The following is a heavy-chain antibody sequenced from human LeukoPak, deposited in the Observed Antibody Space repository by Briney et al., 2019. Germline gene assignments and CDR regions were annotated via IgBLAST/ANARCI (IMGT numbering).Heavy chain of an antibody. V-gene: IGHV4-39*07. D-gene: IGHD3-22*01. CDR1: GGSISSSSYY. CDR2: IYYSGST. CDR3: ARTYYYDSSGSQNFDY. J-gene: IGHJ4*02. Sequence: SETLSLTCTVSGGSISSSSYYWGWIRQPPGKGLEWIGSIYYSGSTYYNPSLKSRVTISVDTSKNQFSLRLTSVTAADTAVYYCARTYYYDSSGSQNFDYWGQGTLVTVSS.